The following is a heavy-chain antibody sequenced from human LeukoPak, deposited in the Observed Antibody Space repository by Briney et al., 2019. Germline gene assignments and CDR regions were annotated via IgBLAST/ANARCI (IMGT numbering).Heavy chain of an antibody. V-gene: IGHV4-30-4*08. CDR1: GGSISSGDYY. D-gene: IGHD3-3*01. Sequence: SQTLSLTXTVSGGSISSGDYYWSWMRQPPGKGLEWIGYIYYSGSTYYNPSLKSRVTISVDTSKNQFSLKLSSVTAADTAVYYCARIDFWYAFDIWGQGTMVTVSS. J-gene: IGHJ3*02. CDR3: ARIDFWYAFDI. CDR2: IYYSGST.